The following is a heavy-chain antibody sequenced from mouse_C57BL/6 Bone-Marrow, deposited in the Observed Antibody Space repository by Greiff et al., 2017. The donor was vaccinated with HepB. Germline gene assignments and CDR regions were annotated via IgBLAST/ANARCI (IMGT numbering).Heavy chain of an antibody. CDR1: GFTFSDYY. CDR3: ARDAHRYYYGSSYHYAMDY. V-gene: IGHV5-16*01. CDR2: INYDGSST. D-gene: IGHD1-1*01. J-gene: IGHJ4*01. Sequence: DVHLVESEGGLVQPGSSMKLSCTASGFTFSDYYMAWVRQVPEKGLEWVANINYDGSSTYYLDSLKSRFIISRDNAKNILYLQMSSLKSEDTATYYCARDAHRYYYGSSYHYAMDYWGQGTSVTVSS.